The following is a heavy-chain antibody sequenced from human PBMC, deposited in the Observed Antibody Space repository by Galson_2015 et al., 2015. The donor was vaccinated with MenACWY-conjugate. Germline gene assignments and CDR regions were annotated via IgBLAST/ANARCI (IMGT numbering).Heavy chain of an antibody. D-gene: IGHD4-17*01. CDR3: TRDAGDYNWFDP. V-gene: IGHV3-73*01. Sequence: ATTYASSVRGRVFLSRDDSMNTAFLQMNSLKTEDTAVYYCTRDAGDYNWFDPWGQGALVTVSS. CDR2: AT. J-gene: IGHJ5*02.